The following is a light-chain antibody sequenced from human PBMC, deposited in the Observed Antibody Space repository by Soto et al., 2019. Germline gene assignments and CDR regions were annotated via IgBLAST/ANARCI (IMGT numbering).Light chain of an antibody. Sequence: QLVLTHSPSASASLGASVKLTCTLSSGHSTYAIAWHQQQPEKGPRFLMKLNSDGSHNRGDGIPDRFSGSSSGAERYLSISGLQSEEEAEYYCQTWGTGIVILGGGTKLTVL. V-gene: IGLV4-69*01. CDR3: QTWGTGIVI. CDR1: SGHSTYA. J-gene: IGLJ2*01. CDR2: LNSDGSH.